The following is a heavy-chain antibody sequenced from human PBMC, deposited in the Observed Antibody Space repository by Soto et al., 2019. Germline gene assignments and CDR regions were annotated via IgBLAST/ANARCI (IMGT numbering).Heavy chain of an antibody. V-gene: IGHV2-5*01. CDR1: GFSLRTSGVG. CDR2: IYWNDDK. D-gene: IGHD6-19*01. CDR3: AKSGSSGWYGWFDP. Sequence: SGPTLVNPTQTLTLTCIFSGFSLRTSGVGVGWIRQPPGKALEWLEFIYWNDDKRYSPSLKSRLTITKDTSKNQVVLTMTNMDPVDTATYYCAKSGSSGWYGWFDPWGQGTLVTVSS. J-gene: IGHJ5*02.